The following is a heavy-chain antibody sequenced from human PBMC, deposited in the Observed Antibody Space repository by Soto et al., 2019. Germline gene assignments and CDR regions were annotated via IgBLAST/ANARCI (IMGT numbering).Heavy chain of an antibody. V-gene: IGHV3-7*05. CDR1: GFTFSSYW. D-gene: IGHD3-3*01. CDR2: IKQDGSEK. J-gene: IGHJ4*02. Sequence: GGSLRLSCAASGFTFSSYWMSWVRQAPGKGLGWVANIKQDGSEKYYVDSVKGRFTISRDNAKNSLYLQMNSLRAEDTAVYYCATFTAGIRFLEWLLKAYYFDYWGQGTLVTRLL. CDR3: ATFTAGIRFLEWLLKAYYFDY.